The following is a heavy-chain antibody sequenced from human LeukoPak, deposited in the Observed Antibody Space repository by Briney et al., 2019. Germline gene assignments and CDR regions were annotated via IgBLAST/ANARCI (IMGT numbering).Heavy chain of an antibody. CDR2: INPNSGGT. CDR3: ALYSSGLFDP. D-gene: IGHD6-19*01. J-gene: IGHJ5*02. Sequence: ASVKVSCKASGYTSTGYYMHWVRQAPGQGLEWMGWINPNSGGTNYAQKFQGRVTMTRDTSISTAYMEVSRLTSDDTAVYYCALYSSGLFDPWGQGTLVTVSS. V-gene: IGHV1-2*02. CDR1: GYTSTGYY.